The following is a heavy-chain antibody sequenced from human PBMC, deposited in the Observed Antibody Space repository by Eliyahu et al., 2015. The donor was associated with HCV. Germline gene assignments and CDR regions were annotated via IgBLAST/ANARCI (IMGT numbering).Heavy chain of an antibody. V-gene: IGHV1-69*01. CDR1: GGTFSRYL. CDR3: ARGLLWVNGLDV. CDR2: IIPSIGTI. Sequence: QVLLVQSGAEVKKPGSSVKVSCKVTGGTFSRYLISWVRQAPGQGLEWMGGIIPSIGTIKFAQKFQGRVTITADESTRTASMEVNRLTSDDTATYYCARGLLWVNGLDVWGQGTTVTVLL. D-gene: IGHD2-15*01. J-gene: IGHJ6*02.